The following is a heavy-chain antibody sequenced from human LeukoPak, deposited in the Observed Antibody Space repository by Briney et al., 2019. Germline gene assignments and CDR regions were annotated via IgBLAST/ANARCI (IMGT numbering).Heavy chain of an antibody. CDR2: IYHSGST. V-gene: IGHV4-30-2*01. J-gene: IGHJ5*02. D-gene: IGHD2-2*01. Sequence: SQTLSLTCAVSGGSISSGGYSWSWIRQPPGKGLEWIGYIYHSGSTYYNPSLKSRVTISVYRSKNQFSLKLSSVTAADTAVYYCARLQRRYCSSTSCYLNWFDPWGQGTLVTVSS. CDR1: GGSISSGGYS. CDR3: ARLQRRYCSSTSCYLNWFDP.